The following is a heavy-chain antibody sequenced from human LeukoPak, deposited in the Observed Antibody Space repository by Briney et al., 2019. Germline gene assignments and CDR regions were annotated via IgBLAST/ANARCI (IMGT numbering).Heavy chain of an antibody. CDR3: ARRRDYYDSSGYHDY. CDR2: MSAYNGNT. V-gene: IGHV1-18*01. D-gene: IGHD3-22*01. Sequence: ASVKVSCKASGYTFTNYGVSWVRQAPGQGLEWMGWMSAYNGNTNYAQKLQGRVTMTTDTSTSTAYMELRSLRSDDTAFYCCARRRDYYDSSGYHDYWGQGTLVTVSS. J-gene: IGHJ4*02. CDR1: GYTFTNYG.